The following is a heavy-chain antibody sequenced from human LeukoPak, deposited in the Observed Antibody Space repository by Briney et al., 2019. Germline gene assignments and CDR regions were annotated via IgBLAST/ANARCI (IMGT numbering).Heavy chain of an antibody. J-gene: IGHJ4*02. D-gene: IGHD6-6*01. Sequence: SETLSLTCAVYGGSFSGYYWSWIRQPPGTGVEWIGEINHSGSTNYNPSLKSRVTISVDTSKNQFSLKLSSVTAADTAVYYCARIRIAAAGFDYWGQGTLVTVSS. CDR1: GGSFSGYY. V-gene: IGHV4-34*01. CDR2: INHSGST. CDR3: ARIRIAAAGFDY.